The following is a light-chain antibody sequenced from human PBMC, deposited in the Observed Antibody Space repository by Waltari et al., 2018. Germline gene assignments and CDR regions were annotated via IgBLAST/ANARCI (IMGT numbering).Light chain of an antibody. CDR2: WAS. CDR3: QQYFTTPS. CDR1: QSLLYRSSNRNY. Sequence: DIVMTQSPDSLAVSLGERATINCKSSQSLLYRSSNRNYLAWYQQRPGQSPKLLIYWASTRESGVPDRFSGGGSRTDFTLTISSLQAEDVAIYYCQQYFTTPSFGQGTRLEIK. V-gene: IGKV4-1*01. J-gene: IGKJ5*01.